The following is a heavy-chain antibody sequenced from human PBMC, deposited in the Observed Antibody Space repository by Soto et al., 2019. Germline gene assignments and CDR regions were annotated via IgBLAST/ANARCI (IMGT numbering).Heavy chain of an antibody. J-gene: IGHJ3*02. CDR3: ARVVRGTATTVVDAIDI. CDR1: GGSISSYY. CDR2: IYYSGST. Sequence: PSETLSLTCTVSGGSISSYYWSWIRQPPGKGLEWIGYIYYSGSTNYNPSLKSQVTISVDTSKNQFSLKLSSVTAADTALYYCARVVRGTATTVVDAIDISGPATVVTVSS. V-gene: IGHV4-59*12. D-gene: IGHD1-1*01.